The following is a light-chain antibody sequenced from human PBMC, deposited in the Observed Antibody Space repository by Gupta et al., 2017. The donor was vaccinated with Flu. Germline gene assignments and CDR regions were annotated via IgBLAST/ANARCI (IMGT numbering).Light chain of an antibody. V-gene: IGKV1-6*01. CDR2: GAS. J-gene: IGKJ4*01. Sequence: IQFTQSPSSLSASVGDTVTITCRASLGIRNDLDWYQQKPGGAPKLLIFGASTLHTGVPSRFSGSGSGTDFTLTISSLQPEDFATYYCLQEFSYPLTFGGGTKVEIK. CDR3: LQEFSYPLT. CDR1: LGIRND.